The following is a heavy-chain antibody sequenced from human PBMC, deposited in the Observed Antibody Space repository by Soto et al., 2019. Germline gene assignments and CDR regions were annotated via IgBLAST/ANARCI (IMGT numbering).Heavy chain of an antibody. CDR1: GDSVYSNSAA. D-gene: IGHD5-18*01. Sequence: SQTLSLTCALSGDSVYSNSAAWNWIRQSPSRGLGWLGRTYYRSKWYNDYAVSVKSRIIINPDTSKNQFSLQLKSVTPEDTAVYYCARDQVDTAMVYFYYGMDVWGQGTTVTVSS. V-gene: IGHV6-1*01. CDR3: ARDQVDTAMVYFYYGMDV. CDR2: TYYRSKWYN. J-gene: IGHJ6*02.